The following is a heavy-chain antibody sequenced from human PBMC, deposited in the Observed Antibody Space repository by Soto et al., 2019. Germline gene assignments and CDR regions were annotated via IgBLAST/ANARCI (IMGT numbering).Heavy chain of an antibody. CDR3: ARIRARDCRGYCLISISYGMDV. D-gene: IGHD2-15*01. CDR1: GFTFSDYY. V-gene: IGHV3-11*01. CDR2: ISGDFSTI. J-gene: IGHJ6*02. Sequence: QVQLVESGGGLVKPGGSLRLSCAASGFTFSDYYMTWIRQAPGKGLDWISDISGDFSTINYADSVKGRFTISRDNAKKSLYLQMDSLRVEDTAVYYCARIRARDCRGYCLISISYGMDVWGQGTTVTVSS.